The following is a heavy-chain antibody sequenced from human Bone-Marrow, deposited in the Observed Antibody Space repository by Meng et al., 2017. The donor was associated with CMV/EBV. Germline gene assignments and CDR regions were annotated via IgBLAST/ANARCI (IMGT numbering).Heavy chain of an antibody. CDR1: GTSISSNTYY. V-gene: IGHV4-39*07. J-gene: IGHJ4*01. CDR3: ARDRPGAPMEF. CDR2: VYYSGRT. D-gene: IGHD2-8*02. Sequence: SETLSLTCTVSGTSISSNTYYWGWIRQPPGEVLEWIGTVYYSGRTYSNPSLKSRVSISLDTSKNHFSLRLNSVTSADTAIYYCARDRPGAPMEFWGQGTLVTVSS.